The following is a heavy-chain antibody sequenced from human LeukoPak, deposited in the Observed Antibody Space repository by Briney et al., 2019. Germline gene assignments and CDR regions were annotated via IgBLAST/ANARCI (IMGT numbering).Heavy chain of an antibody. CDR2: IRYNGSNK. D-gene: IGHD3-22*01. V-gene: IGHV3-30*02. CDR1: GFTFSSYG. CDR3: AKDSVLRYYDSSGYLDY. Sequence: GGSLRLSCAASGFTFSSYGMHWVRQTPGKGLEWVAFIRYNGSNKYYADSVKGRFTISRDNSKNTLYLQMNSLRAEDTAVYYCAKDSVLRYYDSSGYLDYWGQGTLVTVSS. J-gene: IGHJ4*02.